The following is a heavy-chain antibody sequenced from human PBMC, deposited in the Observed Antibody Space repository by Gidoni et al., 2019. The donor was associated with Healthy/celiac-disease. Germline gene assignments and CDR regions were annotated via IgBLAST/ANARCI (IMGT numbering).Heavy chain of an antibody. Sequence: QVQLVESGGGVVQPGRSLRLSCAASGFTFSSYAMHWVRQAPGKGLEWVAVISYDGSNKYYADSVKGRFTISRDNSKNTLYLQMNSLRAEDTAVYYCARAGAVAGIYYFDYWGQGTLVTVSS. CDR3: ARAGAVAGIYYFDY. V-gene: IGHV3-30-3*01. CDR2: ISYDGSNK. J-gene: IGHJ4*02. CDR1: GFTFSSYA. D-gene: IGHD6-19*01.